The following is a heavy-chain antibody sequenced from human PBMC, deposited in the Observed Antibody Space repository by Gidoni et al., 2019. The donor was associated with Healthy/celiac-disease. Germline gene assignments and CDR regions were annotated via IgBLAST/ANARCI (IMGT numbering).Heavy chain of an antibody. Sequence: QVQLVQSGAEVKKPGASVKVSCKASGYTFTGYYMHWVRQAPGQGLEWMGRINPNSGGTNYAQKFQGRVTMTRDTSISTAYMELSRLRSDDTAVYYCARVSKAAAGERVCDYWGQGTLVTVSS. V-gene: IGHV1-2*06. CDR2: INPNSGGT. J-gene: IGHJ4*02. D-gene: IGHD6-13*01. CDR1: GYTFTGYY. CDR3: ARVSKAAAGERVCDY.